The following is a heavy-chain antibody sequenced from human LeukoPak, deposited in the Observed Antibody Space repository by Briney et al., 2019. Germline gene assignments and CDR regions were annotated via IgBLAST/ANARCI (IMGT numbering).Heavy chain of an antibody. D-gene: IGHD1-26*01. Sequence: PGGSLRLSCAASGFTFSSYSMNWVRQAPGKGLEWVSSISSSSLYIYYADSVKGRFTISRDNAKNTLYLQMNSLRAEDTAVYYCARDRGSTEFDYWGQGTLVTVSS. V-gene: IGHV3-21*01. CDR2: ISSSSLYI. CDR3: ARDRGSTEFDY. J-gene: IGHJ4*02. CDR1: GFTFSSYS.